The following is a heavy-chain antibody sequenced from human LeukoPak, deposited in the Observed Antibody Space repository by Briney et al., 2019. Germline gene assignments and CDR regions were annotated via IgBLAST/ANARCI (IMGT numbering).Heavy chain of an antibody. CDR1: GGSISSSSYY. V-gene: IGHV4-61*01. D-gene: IGHD6-13*01. CDR3: AREHGSSWRFDP. J-gene: IGHJ5*02. CDR2: ILNSQST. Sequence: SETLSLTCTVSGGSISSSSYYWSWIRQPPGKGLEWIGYILNSQSTNYNPSLKSRVTISVDTSKTQFFLRLTSVTAADTAVYYCAREHGSSWRFDPWGRGTLVTVSS.